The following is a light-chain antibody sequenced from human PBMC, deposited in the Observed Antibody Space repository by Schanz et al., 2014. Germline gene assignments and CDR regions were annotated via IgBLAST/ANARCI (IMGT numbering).Light chain of an antibody. J-gene: IGLJ2*01. Sequence: QSALTQPASVSGSPGQSITISCTGTSSDVGSYNLVSWYQQHPGKAPKLMIYEDSKRPSGVSNRFSGSKSGNTASLTISGLQAEDEADYYCSSYTSSSTLEVFGGGTKLTVL. CDR2: EDS. V-gene: IGLV2-14*02. CDR3: SSYTSSSTLEV. CDR1: SSDVGSYNL.